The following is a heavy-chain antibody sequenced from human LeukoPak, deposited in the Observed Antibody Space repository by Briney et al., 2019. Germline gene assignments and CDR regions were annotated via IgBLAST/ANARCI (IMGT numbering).Heavy chain of an antibody. CDR2: IYSGGST. V-gene: IGHV3-53*01. Sequence: GGSLRLSCAASGFTVSSNYMSWVRQAPGKGLEWVSVIYSGGSTYYADSVKGRFTISRDNSKNTLYLQMNSLRAEDTAVYYCARDAGAVAGYYFDYWGQGTLVTASS. CDR3: ARDAGAVAGYYFDY. J-gene: IGHJ4*02. CDR1: GFTVSSNY. D-gene: IGHD6-19*01.